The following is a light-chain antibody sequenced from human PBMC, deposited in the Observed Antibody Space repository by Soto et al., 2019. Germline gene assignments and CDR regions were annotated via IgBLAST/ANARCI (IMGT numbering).Light chain of an antibody. J-gene: IGKJ1*01. Sequence: DIQMTQSAASLSASLGDRVTITWRASQTVSRWLAWYQQKKGKAPQILIEKASTLESGVPSRFSGSGSGTDFTLTINSLQTEDYATYYCQQFHSFPITFGQGTKVDIK. CDR2: KAS. V-gene: IGKV1-5*03. CDR1: QTVSRW. CDR3: QQFHSFPIT.